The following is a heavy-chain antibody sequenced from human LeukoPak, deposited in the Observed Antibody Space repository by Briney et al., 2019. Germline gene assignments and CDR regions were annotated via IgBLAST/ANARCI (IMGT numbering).Heavy chain of an antibody. D-gene: IGHD2-21*02. CDR3: AKANCGGGCSSDY. CDR2: ISWNSGSI. CDR1: GFTFHDFA. V-gene: IGHV3-9*01. J-gene: IGHJ4*02. Sequence: GGSLRLSCVASGFTFHDFAMYWVRQAPGKGLEWVSGISWNSGSIGYADSVKGRFTISRDNAKNSLYLQMNSLRAEDTALYYCAKANCGGGCSSDYWGQGTLVTVSS.